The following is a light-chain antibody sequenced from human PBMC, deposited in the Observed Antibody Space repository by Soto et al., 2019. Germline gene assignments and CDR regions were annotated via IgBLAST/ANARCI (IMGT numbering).Light chain of an antibody. Sequence: SYELTQPPSVSVAPGKTARMTCGGNNIGSKSVNWYQQKPCQAPVLIIYYHSDRPSGIPERFSGSNSGNTATLTISRVEAGDEADYYCQVWDGSSDQVVFGGGTKLTVL. J-gene: IGLJ2*01. V-gene: IGLV3-21*04. CDR3: QVWDGSSDQVV. CDR2: YHS. CDR1: NIGSKS.